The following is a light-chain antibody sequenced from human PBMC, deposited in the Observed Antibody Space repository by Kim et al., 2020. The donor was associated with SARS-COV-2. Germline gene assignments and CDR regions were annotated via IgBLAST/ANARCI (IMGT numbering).Light chain of an antibody. CDR1: ENIEIW. CDR2: KAS. V-gene: IGKV1-5*03. CDR3: QQYKSLYT. Sequence: APVGDRAALPCRARENIEIWLAWYQVKPGNAPKVLIYKASVLESGVPSRFSGRGSGTVFTLTISSLQPDDFATYYCQQYKSLYTFGQGTKLEI. J-gene: IGKJ2*01.